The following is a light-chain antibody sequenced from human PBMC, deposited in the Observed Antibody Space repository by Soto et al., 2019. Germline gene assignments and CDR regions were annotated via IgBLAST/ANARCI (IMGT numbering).Light chain of an antibody. Sequence: DIQMTQSPSTLSASXXXXVTLTCRASQSISSWLAWYQQKPGKAPKLLIYMASTLDSGVSSRFSGSGSGTEFTLTISSLQPDDFATYYCQQYSTYSRTFGQGTKVEIK. CDR1: QSISSW. J-gene: IGKJ1*01. CDR3: QQYSTYSRT. CDR2: MAS. V-gene: IGKV1-5*03.